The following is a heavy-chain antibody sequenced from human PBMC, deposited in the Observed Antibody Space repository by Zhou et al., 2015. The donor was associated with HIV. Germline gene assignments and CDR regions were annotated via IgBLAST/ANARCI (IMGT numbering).Heavy chain of an antibody. CDR1: GYTFTTYG. Sequence: QVQLVQSGAEVKKPGASVKVSCKASGYTFTTYGISWVRQAPGQGLEWMGWISAYNGNTNYAQKLQGRVTMTTDTSTSTAYMELRSLRSDDTAVYYCARVDLGYCSGGSCYSPVDYWGQGTLVTVSS. CDR2: ISAYNGNT. V-gene: IGHV1-18*01. D-gene: IGHD2-15*01. CDR3: ARVDLGYCSGGSCYSPVDY. J-gene: IGHJ4*02.